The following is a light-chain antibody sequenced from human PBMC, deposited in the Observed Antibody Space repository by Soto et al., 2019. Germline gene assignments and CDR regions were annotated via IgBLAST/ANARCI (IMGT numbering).Light chain of an antibody. CDR1: QSVSSN. V-gene: IGKV3-15*01. Sequence: EIVLTQSPATLSLSPGERATLSCRASQSVSSNLAWHQQKPGQAPRILMYDASTRATGISARFSGSGSGTEFTLTISSLQSEEFAVYYCQQRAGSSTFGQGTRLEIK. CDR2: DAS. J-gene: IGKJ5*01. CDR3: QQRAGSST.